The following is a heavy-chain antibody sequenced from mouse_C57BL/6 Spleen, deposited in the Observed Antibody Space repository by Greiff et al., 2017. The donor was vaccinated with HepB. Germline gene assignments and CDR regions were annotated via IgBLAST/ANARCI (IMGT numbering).Heavy chain of an antibody. V-gene: IGHV1-53*01. CDR2: INPSNGGT. CDR3: AREDYGSSYDWYFDV. J-gene: IGHJ1*03. CDR1: GYTFTSYW. D-gene: IGHD1-1*01. Sequence: VQLQQPGTELVKPGASVKLSCKASGYTFTSYWMHWVKQRPGQGLEWIGNINPSNGGTNYNEKFKSKATLTVDKSSSTAYMQLSSLTSEDSAVYYCAREDYGSSYDWYFDVWGTGTTVTVSS.